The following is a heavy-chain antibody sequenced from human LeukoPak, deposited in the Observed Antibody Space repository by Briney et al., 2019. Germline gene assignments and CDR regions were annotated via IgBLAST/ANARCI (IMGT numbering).Heavy chain of an antibody. CDR1: GGSISSSSYY. CDR2: IYYSGST. D-gene: IGHD5-24*01. J-gene: IGHJ4*02. CDR3: ARQDGYNYGC. V-gene: IGHV4-39*01. Sequence: PSETLSLTCTVSGGSISSSSYYWGWIRQPPGKGLEWIGSIYYSGSTYYNPSLKSRVTISVDTSKNQFSLKLSSVTAADTAVYYCARQDGYNYGCWGQGTLVTVSS.